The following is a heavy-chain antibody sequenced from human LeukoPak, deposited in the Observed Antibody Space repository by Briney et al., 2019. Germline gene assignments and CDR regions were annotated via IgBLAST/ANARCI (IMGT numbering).Heavy chain of an antibody. CDR3: AKGYYDSLIDYHPWFDY. D-gene: IGHD3-9*01. CDR1: GGSFSNYY. J-gene: IGHJ4*02. Sequence: SSETLSLTCAVYGGSFSNYYWTWIRQPPGKGLEWIGEINHSGSTNYSPSLKSRVTISVDTSKNQFSLKLSSVTAADTAVYYCAKGYYDSLIDYHPWFDYWGQGTLVTVSS. V-gene: IGHV4-34*01. CDR2: INHSGST.